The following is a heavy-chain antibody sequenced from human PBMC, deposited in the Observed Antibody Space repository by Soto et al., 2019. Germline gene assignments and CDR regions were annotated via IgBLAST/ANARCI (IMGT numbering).Heavy chain of an antibody. Sequence: EVQLLESGGGLAQPGGSLRLSCAASGFTFRNNVLSWVRQAPGKGLDWVSGITGSGRDTYYADSVKGRFTISRDNAKNSLYLQMNSLRAEDTAVYYCAREPLTYYYDSSGCFDYWGQGTLVTVSS. V-gene: IGHV3-23*01. CDR1: GFTFRNNV. CDR3: AREPLTYYYDSSGCFDY. D-gene: IGHD3-22*01. CDR2: ITGSGRDT. J-gene: IGHJ4*02.